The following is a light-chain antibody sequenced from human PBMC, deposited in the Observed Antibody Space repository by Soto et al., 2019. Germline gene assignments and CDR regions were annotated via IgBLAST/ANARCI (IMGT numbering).Light chain of an antibody. V-gene: IGLV2-8*01. CDR3: SSYSSTTTLVV. CDR1: SGDIGRYDF. CDR2: EVD. Sequence: QSALTQPPSASGSPGQSVTISCSGTSGDIGRYDFVSWYQLHPGKVPKLLIYEVDKRPSGVPDRFSGSTSGNTASLTISGLQADDEADYYCSSYSSTTTLVVFGTGTKVTVL. J-gene: IGLJ1*01.